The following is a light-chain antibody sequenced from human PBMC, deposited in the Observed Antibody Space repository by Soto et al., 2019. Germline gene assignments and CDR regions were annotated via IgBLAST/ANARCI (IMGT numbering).Light chain of an antibody. CDR2: DVS. V-gene: IGLV2-14*01. J-gene: IGLJ2*01. Sequence: QSALTQPASVSGSPGQSITISCTGTSSDFGGYNYVSWYQQHPGKAPKLMIYDVSNRPSGVSNRFSGSNSGNTASLTISGLQAEDEADYYCSSYTSSSTLLFGGGTKLTVL. CDR3: SSYTSSSTLL. CDR1: SSDFGGYNY.